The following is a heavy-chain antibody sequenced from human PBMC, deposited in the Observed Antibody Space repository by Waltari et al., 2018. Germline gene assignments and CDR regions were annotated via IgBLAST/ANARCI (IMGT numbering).Heavy chain of an antibody. Sequence: LVESGGGLVQPGGSLRLSCAASGFPFSSYWIHWVPSVPGKGLGWGTRINGDGSSTTYAESVNGRFTISRDNAKNTLYLQMNSLRAEDTAVYYCVRRREVGATNRAFDIWGQGTMVTVSS. D-gene: IGHD1-26*01. V-gene: IGHV3-74*01. CDR3: VRRREVGATNRAFDI. CDR2: INGDGSST. J-gene: IGHJ3*02. CDR1: GFPFSSYW.